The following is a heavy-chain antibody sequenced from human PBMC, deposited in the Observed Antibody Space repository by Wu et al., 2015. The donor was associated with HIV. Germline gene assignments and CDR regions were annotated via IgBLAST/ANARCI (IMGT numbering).Heavy chain of an antibody. D-gene: IGHD4-11*01. CDR1: GYSFIAYF. V-gene: IGHV1-2*02. CDR3: ASGIQSGGANY. Sequence: QVQLVQSGAEVKRPGASVRVSCKTSGYSFIAYFLHWVRQVPGQGLEFVGRLNPRTGATDLAQKFRARVAVTTDTSISTAYMELYGLRPEDTAVYYCASGIQSGGANYWGQGTLVTVSS. CDR2: LNPRTGAT. J-gene: IGHJ4*02.